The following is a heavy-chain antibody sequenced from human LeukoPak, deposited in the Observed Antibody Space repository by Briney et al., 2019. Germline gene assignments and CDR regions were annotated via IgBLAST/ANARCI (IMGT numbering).Heavy chain of an antibody. D-gene: IGHD3-22*01. CDR1: GFTFTNYW. J-gene: IGHJ4*02. V-gene: IGHV3-7*01. CDR3: ARRPGGYYDSNGILEYFDY. Sequence: GGSLRLSCAASGFTFTNYWMSWVRQASGKGLELVANIKQDRSEKYYVDSVKGRFTISRDDAKNSLYLQMNSLRAEDTAVYYCARRPGGYYDSNGILEYFDYWGQGTLVTVSS. CDR2: IKQDRSEK.